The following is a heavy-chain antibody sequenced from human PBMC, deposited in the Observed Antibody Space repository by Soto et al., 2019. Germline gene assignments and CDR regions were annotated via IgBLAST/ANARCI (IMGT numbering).Heavy chain of an antibody. V-gene: IGHV4-4*07. J-gene: IGHJ4*02. CDR3: ARDYDYGWGSYRQGGLFDY. Sequence: QVQLQESGPGLVKPSATLSLTCTVSGGSISSYYWSWIRQPAGKGLEWIGRIDTSGSTNYNPSLRRRVTMSVDTSQNPFSLKVSSVTAADTAVYYCARDYDYGWGSYRQGGLFDYWGQGTLVTVSS. CDR2: IDTSGST. D-gene: IGHD3-16*02. CDR1: GGSISSYY.